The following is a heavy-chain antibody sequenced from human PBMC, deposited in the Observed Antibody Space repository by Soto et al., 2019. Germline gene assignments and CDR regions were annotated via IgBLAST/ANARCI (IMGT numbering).Heavy chain of an antibody. CDR1: GYPFKNYG. J-gene: IGHJ4*02. D-gene: IGHD3-16*01. Sequence: QVQLVQSGAEVKKPGASVKVSCKASGYPFKNYGVSWVRQAPGQGLEWLGWIGAYDGNTNYAQKLQGRVTMTTDTSTRTAYMELRSLRSDDTAVYYCARGGGIPSFDSWGQGSLVTVSS. CDR2: IGAYDGNT. CDR3: ARGGGIPSFDS. V-gene: IGHV1-18*01.